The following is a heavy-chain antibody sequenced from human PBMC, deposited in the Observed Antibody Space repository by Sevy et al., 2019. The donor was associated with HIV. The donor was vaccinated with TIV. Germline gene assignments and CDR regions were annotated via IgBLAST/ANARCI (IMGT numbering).Heavy chain of an antibody. CDR2: IRSKANSFAT. Sequence: GGSLRLSCAASGFTFSGSAIHWVRQASGKGLEWVGRIRSKANSFATAYAASVKGRFTISRDDSKNTAYLQMNSLKTEDTAGYYCTRQNDYGDHGMFDYWGQGTLVTVSS. CDR3: TRQNDYGDHGMFDY. V-gene: IGHV3-73*01. J-gene: IGHJ4*02. D-gene: IGHD4-17*01. CDR1: GFTFSGSA.